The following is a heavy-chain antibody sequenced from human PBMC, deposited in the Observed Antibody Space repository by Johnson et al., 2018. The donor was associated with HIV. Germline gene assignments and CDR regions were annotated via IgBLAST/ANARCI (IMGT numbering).Heavy chain of an antibody. CDR3: AKVDTAMVNAFDI. CDR1: GFTFSTYG. J-gene: IGHJ3*02. CDR2: IWYDGREK. D-gene: IGHD5-18*01. Sequence: QVQLVESGGGLVQPGGSLRLSCAASGFTFSTYGMHWVRQAPGQGLEWVALIWYDGREKDYADSVQGRFPISRDNSKNTLYLQMNSRRAEDTAVYYCAKVDTAMVNAFDIWGQGTMVTVSS. V-gene: IGHV3-30*02.